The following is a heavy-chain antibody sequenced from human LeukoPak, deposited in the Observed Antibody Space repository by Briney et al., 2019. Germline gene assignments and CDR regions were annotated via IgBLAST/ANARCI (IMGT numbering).Heavy chain of an antibody. D-gene: IGHD3-22*01. V-gene: IGHV3-23*01. CDR1: GFTFSRYA. Sequence: GGSLRLSCAASGFTFSRYAMSWVRQAPGKGLEWVSAISGSGGSTYYADSVKGRFTISRDNSKNTLYLQMNSLRAEDTAVYYCAKEYYYDSSGYDYYWGQGTLVTVSS. CDR3: AKEYYYDSSGYDYY. J-gene: IGHJ4*02. CDR2: ISGSGGST.